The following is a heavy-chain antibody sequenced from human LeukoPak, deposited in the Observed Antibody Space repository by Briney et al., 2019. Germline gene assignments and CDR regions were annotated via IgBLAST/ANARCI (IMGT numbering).Heavy chain of an antibody. D-gene: IGHD1-26*01. CDR2: ISHDGTIT. CDR3: ARDRDWEIYDY. J-gene: IGHJ4*02. CDR1: GFTFSDYV. Sequence: SGGSLRLSCAASGFTFSDYVMHWVRQAPGKGLVWVSRISHDGTITTYADPVKGRFTIARDNAKNMLYLQMNSLTAEDTAVYYCARDRDWEIYDYWGQGTLVSVSS. V-gene: IGHV3-74*03.